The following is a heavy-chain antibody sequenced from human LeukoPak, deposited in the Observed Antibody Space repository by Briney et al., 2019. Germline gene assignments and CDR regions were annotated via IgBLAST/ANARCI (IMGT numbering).Heavy chain of an antibody. J-gene: IGHJ4*02. CDR3: ARRVVAGTTVDF. Sequence: SETLSLTCTVSGGSINSPNSYWGWIRQPPGKGLEWIGSIFHDGTTYYSPSLNSRVTVSVDTSLNQFSLSLMSMTAADTAVYYCARRVVAGTTVDFWGQGNLVTVSS. CDR2: IFHDGTT. V-gene: IGHV4-39*01. CDR1: GGSINSPNSY. D-gene: IGHD1-1*01.